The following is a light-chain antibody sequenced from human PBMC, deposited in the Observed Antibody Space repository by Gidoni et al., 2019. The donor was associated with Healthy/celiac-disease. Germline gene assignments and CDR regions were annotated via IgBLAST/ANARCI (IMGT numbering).Light chain of an antibody. J-gene: IGKJ2*01. CDR1: QSVSSN. CDR3: QQYNNWRYT. CDR2: GAS. V-gene: IGKV3-15*01. Sequence: EIVMTQSPATLSVSPGERATLSCRASQSVSSNLAWYQQKPGQAPRLLIYGASTRATGIPARFSGSGSGTVFTLTISSLQSEDFAVYYCQQYNNWRYTFGQGTKLEIK.